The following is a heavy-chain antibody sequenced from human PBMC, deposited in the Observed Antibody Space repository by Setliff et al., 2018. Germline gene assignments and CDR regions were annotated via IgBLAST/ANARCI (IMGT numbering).Heavy chain of an antibody. CDR3: ARRWNFGPYGSGIHDGFDM. D-gene: IGHD3-10*01. CDR1: DGSFSDYY. Sequence: ETLSLTCAVYDGSFSDYYWSWIRQPPGKGLEWIGEVNHYGSTKYKSSLKSRVTISVDTSKNQFSLKLNSVTAADTAVYYCARRWNFGPYGSGIHDGFDMWGQGTMVTVSS. V-gene: IGHV4-34*01. J-gene: IGHJ3*02. CDR2: VNHYGST.